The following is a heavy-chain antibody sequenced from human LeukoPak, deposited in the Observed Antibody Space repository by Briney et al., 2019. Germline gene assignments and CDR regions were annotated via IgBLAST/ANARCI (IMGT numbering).Heavy chain of an antibody. V-gene: IGHV4-59*01. CDR3: ARDSSQEGFDY. D-gene: IGHD6-6*01. CDR1: GGSISSYY. Sequence: SETLSLTCTVSGGSISSYYWSWIRQLPGKGPEWIGYIYNSGSTNYNPSLKSRVTISVDTSKNQFSLKLSSVTAADTAVYYCARDSSQEGFDYWGQGTLVTVSS. CDR2: IYNSGST. J-gene: IGHJ4*02.